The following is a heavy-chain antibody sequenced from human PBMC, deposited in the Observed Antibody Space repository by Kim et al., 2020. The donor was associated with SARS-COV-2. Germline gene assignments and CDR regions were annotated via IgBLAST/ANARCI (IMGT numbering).Heavy chain of an antibody. J-gene: IGHJ4*01. V-gene: IGHV4-59*09. Sequence: TGKTNYNPSLGSRVTIAIDTSKNQLSLKVTSVTAADAAMYYCVRGGAYFDYWGHGVLVTVSS. D-gene: IGHD3-16*01. CDR3: VRGGAYFDY. CDR2: TGKT.